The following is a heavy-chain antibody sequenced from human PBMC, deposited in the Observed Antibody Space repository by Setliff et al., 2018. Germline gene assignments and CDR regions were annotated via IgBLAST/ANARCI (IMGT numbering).Heavy chain of an antibody. Sequence: PSETLSLTCTVSGYSISSVYIWGWIRQPPGKGLEWVGNIGHTGSTYYNPSLKSRVSISVDTSKNQFSLKLSSVTAADTAVYYCARRRYFDRYYYYGMDVWGQGTTVTVSS. J-gene: IGHJ6*02. CDR3: ARRRYFDRYYYYGMDV. D-gene: IGHD3-9*01. CDR2: IGHTGST. CDR1: GYSISSVYI. V-gene: IGHV4-38-2*02.